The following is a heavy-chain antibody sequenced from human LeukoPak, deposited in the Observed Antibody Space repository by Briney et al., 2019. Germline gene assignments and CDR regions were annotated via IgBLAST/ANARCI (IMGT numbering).Heavy chain of an antibody. D-gene: IGHD4-23*01. Sequence: PSQTLSLTCTVSGGSISSGSYYWSWIGQPAGKGLEWIGRIYTSGSTNYNPSLKSRVTISVDTSKNQFSLKLSSVTAADTAVYYCAREIDYGGNSDYWGQGTLVTVSS. V-gene: IGHV4-61*02. CDR2: IYTSGST. CDR3: AREIDYGGNSDY. CDR1: GGSISSGSYY. J-gene: IGHJ4*02.